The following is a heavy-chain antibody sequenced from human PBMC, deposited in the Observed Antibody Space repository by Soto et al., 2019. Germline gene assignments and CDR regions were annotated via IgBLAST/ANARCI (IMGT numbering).Heavy chain of an antibody. CDR1: GFTFSSYG. D-gene: IGHD6-13*01. Sequence: QVQLVQSGGGVVQPGGSLRLSCAASGFTFSSYGMHWVRQAPGKGLEWVAVIWYDGSKIYYADSVKGRFTISRDNSKSTLYLQMNSLGAEGTAVYYCARPLEQHQLGFGMDVWGQGSPVTVSS. J-gene: IGHJ6*01. V-gene: IGHV3-33*01. CDR3: ARPLEQHQLGFGMDV. CDR2: IWYDGSKI.